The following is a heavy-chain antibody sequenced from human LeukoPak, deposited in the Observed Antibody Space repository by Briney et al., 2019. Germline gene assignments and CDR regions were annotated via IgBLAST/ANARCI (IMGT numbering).Heavy chain of an antibody. J-gene: IGHJ6*02. Sequence: GGSLRLSCAASGFTFSSYGMHWVRQAPGKGLEWVSFIRYDGSGKYYADSVKGRFTISRDNSKNTLYLQMNILRAEDTAVYYCAISDASDYYYGMDVWGQGTTVTVSS. CDR3: AISDASDYYYGMDV. CDR2: IRYDGSGK. CDR1: GFTFSSYG. V-gene: IGHV3-30*02.